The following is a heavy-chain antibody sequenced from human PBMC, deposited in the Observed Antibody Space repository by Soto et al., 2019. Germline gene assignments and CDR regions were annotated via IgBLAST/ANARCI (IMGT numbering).Heavy chain of an antibody. D-gene: IGHD5-12*01. J-gene: IGHJ4*02. Sequence: PGGSLRLSCSASGFTFSSYAMHWVRQAPGKGLEYVSGVRGNGDPPFYADSVKGRFTISRDNSKNTLYLQMSSLSADDTAVYYCVKSRGGNNFDLFDSGQGALVPVSS. V-gene: IGHV3-64D*06. CDR3: VKSRGGNNFDLFD. CDR2: VRGNGDPP. CDR1: GFTFSSYA.